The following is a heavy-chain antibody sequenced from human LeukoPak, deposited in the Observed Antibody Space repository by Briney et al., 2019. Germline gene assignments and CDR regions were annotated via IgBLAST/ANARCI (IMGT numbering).Heavy chain of an antibody. D-gene: IGHD5-12*01. CDR1: GYTFTSYD. V-gene: IGHV1-8*01. Sequence: ASVKVSCKASGYTFTSYDINWVRQATGQGLEWMGWMNPNSGNTGYAQKFQGRVTMTRDTSISTAYMELSRLRSDDTAVYYCARHGGATEHIDYWGQGTLVTVSS. CDR2: MNPNSGNT. CDR3: ARHGGATEHIDY. J-gene: IGHJ4*02.